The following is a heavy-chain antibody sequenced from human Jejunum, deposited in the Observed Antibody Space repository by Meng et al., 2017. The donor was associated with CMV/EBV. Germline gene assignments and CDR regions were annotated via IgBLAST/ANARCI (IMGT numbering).Heavy chain of an antibody. CDR3: TRDLYCGGNCYSAVDY. CDR1: TFTVFY. J-gene: IGHJ4*02. D-gene: IGHD2-21*01. V-gene: IGHV1-2*02. CDR2: INPKNGDT. Sequence: TFTVFYINWVRQAPGQGLEWLGWINPKNGDTNYAQKFQGRVTMTGDTSTSTAYMELSRLSSDDTAVYYCTRDLYCGGNCYSAVDYWGQGTQVTVSS.